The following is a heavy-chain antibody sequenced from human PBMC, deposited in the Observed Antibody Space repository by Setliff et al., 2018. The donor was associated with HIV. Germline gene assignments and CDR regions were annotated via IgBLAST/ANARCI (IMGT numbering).Heavy chain of an antibody. D-gene: IGHD3-9*01. CDR1: GFSLSSYS. V-gene: IGHV3-48*01. J-gene: IGHJ4*02. Sequence: GGSLRLSCVASGFSLSSYSMNWVRQTPGKGLEWLSYIFSGSDTADYADSVRGRFTISRDNAKNSLYLQMNSLRAEDTAVYYCVRDKDWAFDYWGQGTLVTVSS. CDR3: VRDKDWAFDY. CDR2: IFSGSDTA.